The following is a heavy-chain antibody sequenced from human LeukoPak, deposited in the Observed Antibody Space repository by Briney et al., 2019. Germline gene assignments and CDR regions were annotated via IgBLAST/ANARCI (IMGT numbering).Heavy chain of an antibody. CDR3: ATRSRIGGSDDAFDI. CDR2: IRYDGSNK. J-gene: IGHJ3*02. V-gene: IGHV3-30*02. Sequence: GGSLRLSCAASGFTFSNYGIHWVRQAPGKGLEWVAFIRYDGSNKYYADSVKGRFTISRDNSKNTLYLQMNSLRAEDTAVYYCATRSRIGGSDDAFDIWGQGTMVTVSS. CDR1: GFTFSNYG. D-gene: IGHD3-22*01.